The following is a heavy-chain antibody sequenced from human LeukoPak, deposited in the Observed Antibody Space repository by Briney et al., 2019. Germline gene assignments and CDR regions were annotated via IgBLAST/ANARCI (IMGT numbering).Heavy chain of an antibody. V-gene: IGHV3-30*18. CDR1: GFTFSSYG. CDR3: AKELEGTTFYSFDFDY. Sequence: PGGSLRLSCAASGFTFSSYGMHWVRQAPGKGLEWVAVISYDGSNKYYADSVKGRFTISRDNSKNTLYLQMNSLRAEDTAVYYCAKELEGTTFYSFDFDYWGQGTLVTVSS. J-gene: IGHJ4*02. CDR2: ISYDGSNK. D-gene: IGHD2-21*01.